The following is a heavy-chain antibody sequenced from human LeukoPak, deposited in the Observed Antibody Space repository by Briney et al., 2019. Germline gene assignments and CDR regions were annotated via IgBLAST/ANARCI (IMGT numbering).Heavy chain of an antibody. J-gene: IGHJ4*01. CDR2: ISGSGGST. D-gene: IGHD6-13*01. CDR3: AKDPAYSSSWCDY. CDR1: GLSFSSFA. Sequence: SGGSLRLSCAASGLSFSSFAMSWVRQGPAKGLEWVSAISGSGGSTYYADSVKGRFTISRDNSKNTLYLQMNSLRAEDTAVYYCAKDPAYSSSWCDYWGQEPWSPSPQ. V-gene: IGHV3-23*01.